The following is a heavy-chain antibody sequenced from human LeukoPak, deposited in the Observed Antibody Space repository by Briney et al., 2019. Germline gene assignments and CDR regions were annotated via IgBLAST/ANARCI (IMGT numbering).Heavy chain of an antibody. CDR1: GYTFTGYY. V-gene: IGHV1-2*02. D-gene: IGHD2-2*01. CDR3: ARDRGYCSSTSCYEGVFDY. Sequence: ASVKVSCKASGYTFTGYYMHWVRQAPGQGLEWMGWINPNSGGTNYAQKFQGRVTMTRDTSISTAYMELSRLRSDDTAVYYCARDRGYCSSTSCYEGVFDYWGQGTLVTVSS. J-gene: IGHJ4*02. CDR2: INPNSGGT.